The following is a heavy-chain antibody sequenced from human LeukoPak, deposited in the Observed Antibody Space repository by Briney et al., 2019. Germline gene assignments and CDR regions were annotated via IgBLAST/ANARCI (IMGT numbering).Heavy chain of an antibody. V-gene: IGHV1-69*01. CDR2: IIPIFGTA. CDR1: GGTFSSYG. CDR3: ARKRGLSGSGSFWGMDV. J-gene: IGHJ6*02. D-gene: IGHD3-10*01. Sequence: SVKVSCKASGGTFSSYGISWVRQAPGQGLEWMGGIIPIFGTANYAQKFQGRVNITADESTRTAYMELSSLRSEDTAVYYCARKRGLSGSGSFWGMDVWGQGTTVTVSS.